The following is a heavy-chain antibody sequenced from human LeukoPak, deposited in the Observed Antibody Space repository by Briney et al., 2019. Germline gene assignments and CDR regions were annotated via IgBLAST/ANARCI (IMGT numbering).Heavy chain of an antibody. CDR2: IYYSGNT. CDR1: GGSISYYY. Sequence: SETLSLTCTVSGGSISYYYWSWIRHPPGKGLAWIGYIYYSGNTNYNRSLKSRVTISVDTSKNQFSLKLSSVTAADTAVYYCARGSSFKAFWSGYRRYYYMDVWGKGTTVTVSS. CDR3: ARGSSFKAFWSGYRRYYYMDV. V-gene: IGHV4-59*12. J-gene: IGHJ6*03. D-gene: IGHD3-3*01.